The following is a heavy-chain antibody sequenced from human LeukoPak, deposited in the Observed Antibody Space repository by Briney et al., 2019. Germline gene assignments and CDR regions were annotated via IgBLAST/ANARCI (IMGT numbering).Heavy chain of an antibody. CDR2: VYTSGST. Sequence: KASETLSLTCTVSGGSISSYYLSWIRQPAGKGLEWIGRVYTSGSTSYNPSLKSRVTMSVDTSKNQFSLKLSSVTAADTAVYYCARDVGAAAGIPDYWGQGTLVTVSS. D-gene: IGHD6-13*01. V-gene: IGHV4-4*07. CDR1: GGSISSYY. CDR3: ARDVGAAAGIPDY. J-gene: IGHJ4*02.